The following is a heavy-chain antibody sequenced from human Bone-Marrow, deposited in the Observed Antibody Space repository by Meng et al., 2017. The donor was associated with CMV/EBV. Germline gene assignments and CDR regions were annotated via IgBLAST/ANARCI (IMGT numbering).Heavy chain of an antibody. D-gene: IGHD3-22*01. Sequence: SGFAFSSYGMHWVRQAPGKGLEWVAVIWYDGSNKYYADSVKGRFTISRDNSRNMVYLQMDSLRAEDTAVYYCAKEQSSGYYRTADYWGQGTLVTVSS. CDR1: GFAFSSYG. J-gene: IGHJ4*02. CDR3: AKEQSSGYYRTADY. CDR2: IWYDGSNK. V-gene: IGHV3-33*06.